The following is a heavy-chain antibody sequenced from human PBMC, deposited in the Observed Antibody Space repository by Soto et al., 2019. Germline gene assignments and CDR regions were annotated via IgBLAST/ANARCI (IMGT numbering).Heavy chain of an antibody. CDR1: GDSVSSNSAA. CDR3: ARVHFGARAITVARGYYYYGMDV. Sequence: SQTLSLTCAISGDSVSSNSAAWNWIRQSPSRGLEWLGRTYYRSKWYNDYAVSVKSRITINPDTSKNQFSLQLNSVTPEDTAVYDCARVHFGARAITVARGYYYYGMDVWGQGTTVTVSS. V-gene: IGHV6-1*01. J-gene: IGHJ6*02. CDR2: TYYRSKWYN. D-gene: IGHD3-16*01.